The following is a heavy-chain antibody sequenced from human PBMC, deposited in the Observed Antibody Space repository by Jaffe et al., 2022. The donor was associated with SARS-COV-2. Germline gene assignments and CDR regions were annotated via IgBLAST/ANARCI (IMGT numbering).Heavy chain of an antibody. Sequence: QVQLQQWGAGLLKPSETLSLTCAVYGGSFSGYYWSWIRQPPGKGLEWIGEINHSGSTNYNPSLKSRVTISVDTSKNQFSLKLSSVTAADTAVYYCASATNSLGFDYWGQGTLVTVSS. V-gene: IGHV4-34*01. J-gene: IGHJ4*02. CDR3: ASATNSLGFDY. D-gene: IGHD5-12*01. CDR2: INHSGST. CDR1: GGSFSGYY.